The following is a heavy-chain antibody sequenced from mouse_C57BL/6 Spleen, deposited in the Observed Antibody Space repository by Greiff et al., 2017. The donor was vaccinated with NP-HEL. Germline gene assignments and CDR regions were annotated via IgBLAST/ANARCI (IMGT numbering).Heavy chain of an antibody. Sequence: EVKLQQSGPELVKPGASVKISCKASGYTFTDYYMNWVKQSHGKSLEWIGDINPNNGGTSYNQKFKGKATLTVDKSSSTAYMELRSLTSEDSAVYYCAKGLGNWDEGFDYWGQGTTLTVSS. CDR3: AKGLGNWDEGFDY. CDR1: GYTFTDYY. J-gene: IGHJ2*01. D-gene: IGHD4-1*01. CDR2: INPNNGGT. V-gene: IGHV1-26*01.